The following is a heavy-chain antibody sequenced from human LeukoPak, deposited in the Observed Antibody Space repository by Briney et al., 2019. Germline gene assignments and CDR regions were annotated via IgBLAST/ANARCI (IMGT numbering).Heavy chain of an antibody. CDR3: ARQKDIVVVMDDWFDP. CDR1: GGSFSGYY. Sequence: SETLSLTCAVYGGSFSGYYWSWIRQPPGKGLEWIGEINHSGSTNYNPSLKSRVTISVDTSKNQFSLKLSSVTAADTAVYCCARQKDIVVVMDDWFDPWGQGTLVTVSS. J-gene: IGHJ5*02. D-gene: IGHD2-2*01. V-gene: IGHV4-34*01. CDR2: INHSGST.